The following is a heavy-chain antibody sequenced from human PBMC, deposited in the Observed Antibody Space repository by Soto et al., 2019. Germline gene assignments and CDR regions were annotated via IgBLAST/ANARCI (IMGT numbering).Heavy chain of an antibody. CDR2: IGRGSSYI. J-gene: IGHJ4*02. V-gene: IGHV3-21*01. CDR1: GLSLSIYA. D-gene: IGHD6-13*01. Sequence: KPGGSLRLSCEASGLSLSIYALNWVRQTPGKGLEWVSTIGRGSSYIYYADSVKGRFAISRDDAKNSLSLQMDGLRAEDTAVYYCAKDELGSSWALWGQGTLVTVSS. CDR3: AKDELGSSWAL.